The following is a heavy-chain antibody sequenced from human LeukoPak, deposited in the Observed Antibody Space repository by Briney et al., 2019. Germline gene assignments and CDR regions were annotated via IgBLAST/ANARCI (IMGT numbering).Heavy chain of an antibody. V-gene: IGHV3-48*03. J-gene: IGHJ4*02. Sequence: GGSLRLSCVASGFIFSSYEMNWVRQAPGKGLEWISYISSSGSSIFYADSVKGRFTISKDNAKNSLYLQMNSLRAEDTAVYYCARGQTGYSYGGFGYWGQGTLVTVSS. CDR3: ARGQTGYSYGGFGY. D-gene: IGHD5-18*01. CDR2: ISSSGSSI. CDR1: GFIFSSYE.